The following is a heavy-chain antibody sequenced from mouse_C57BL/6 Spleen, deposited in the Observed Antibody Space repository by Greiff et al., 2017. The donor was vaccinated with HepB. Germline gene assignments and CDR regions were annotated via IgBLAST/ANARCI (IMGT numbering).Heavy chain of an antibody. CDR3: ARHDYGRGGYYFDY. V-gene: IGHV5-6*02. CDR2: ISSGGSYT. J-gene: IGHJ2*01. CDR1: GFTFSSYG. D-gene: IGHD1-1*01. Sequence: EVMLVESGGDLVKPGGSLKLSCAASGFTFSSYGMSWVRQTPDKRLEWVATISSGGSYTYYPDSVKGRFTISRDNAKNTLYLQMSSLKSEDTAMYYCARHDYGRGGYYFDYWGQGTTLTVSS.